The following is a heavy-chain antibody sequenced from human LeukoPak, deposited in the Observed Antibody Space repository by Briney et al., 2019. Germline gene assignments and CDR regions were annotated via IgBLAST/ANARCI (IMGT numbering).Heavy chain of an antibody. Sequence: ASVKVSCKASGYTFSSYGMTWVRQAPGQGLEWMGWISAYSGNFNYAQKFQARVTMTTDTSTSTAYLELRSPRFDDTAVYYCAKDIYYGSGSYPGKWGQGTLVTVSS. J-gene: IGHJ4*02. V-gene: IGHV1-18*01. CDR3: AKDIYYGSGSYPGK. CDR2: ISAYSGNF. CDR1: GYTFSSYG. D-gene: IGHD3-10*01.